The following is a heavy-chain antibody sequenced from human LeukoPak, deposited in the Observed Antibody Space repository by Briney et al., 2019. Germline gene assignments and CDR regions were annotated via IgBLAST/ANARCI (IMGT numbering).Heavy chain of an antibody. D-gene: IGHD1-1*01. CDR1: GGSISSSSYY. CDR3: ARMATGTTFDY. CDR2: IYYSGST. Sequence: TSETLSLACTVSGGSISSSSYYWGWIRQPPGKGLEWIGSIYYSGSTYYNPSLKSRVTISVDTSKNQFSLKLSSVTAADTAVYCCARMATGTTFDYWGQGTLVTVSS. J-gene: IGHJ4*02. V-gene: IGHV4-39*01.